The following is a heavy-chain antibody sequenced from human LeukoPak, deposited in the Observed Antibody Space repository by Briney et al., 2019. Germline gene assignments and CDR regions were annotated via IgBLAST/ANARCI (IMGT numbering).Heavy chain of an antibody. CDR2: ISYDGSNE. J-gene: IGHJ4*02. D-gene: IGHD2-2*01. CDR1: GFTFSSYN. CDR3: ARDKDTSYLSSFDY. V-gene: IGHV3-30*03. Sequence: GGSLRLSCAASGFTFSSYNMNWVRQAPGKGLEWVAIISYDGSNEYYADSVKGRFTISRDNSKNTLYLQMNSLRAADTAVYYCARDKDTSYLSSFDYWGQGTLVTVSS.